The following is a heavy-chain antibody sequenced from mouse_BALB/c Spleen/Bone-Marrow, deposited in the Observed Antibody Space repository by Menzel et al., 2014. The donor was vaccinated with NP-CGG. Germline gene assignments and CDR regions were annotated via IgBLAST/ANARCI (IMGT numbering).Heavy chain of an antibody. J-gene: IGHJ4*01. D-gene: IGHD2-14*01. CDR3: ATDRYDEDYAMDY. V-gene: IGHV1-31*01. CDR1: GYSFTDYY. Sequence: VQLQQSGPELVKPRASVKISCKASGYSFTDYYMHWVKQSHVKSLEWIGRINPYNGATSYSQNFKDKASLTVDKSSTTAYMELHSLTSEDSAVYYCATDRYDEDYAMDYWGQGTSVTVSS. CDR2: INPYNGAT.